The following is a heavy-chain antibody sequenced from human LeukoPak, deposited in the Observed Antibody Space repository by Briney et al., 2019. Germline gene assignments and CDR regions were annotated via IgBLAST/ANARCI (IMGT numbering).Heavy chain of an antibody. CDR2: IKEDGSDR. CDR1: GFTFSNYW. J-gene: IGHJ3*02. V-gene: IGHV3-7*01. CDR3: ASTLTFDN. Sequence: GGSLRLSCAASGFTFSNYWMTWVRQVPGKGLEWVASIKEDGSDRYNVDSMKGRFTISRDNAKNSLSLQMSSLRAEDTAVYYCASTLTFDNWGLGILVTVSS.